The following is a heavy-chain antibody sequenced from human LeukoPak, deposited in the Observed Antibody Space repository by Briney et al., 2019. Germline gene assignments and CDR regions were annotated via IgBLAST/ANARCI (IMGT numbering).Heavy chain of an antibody. CDR2: ISSSSSYI. CDR1: GFTFSSYS. V-gene: IGHV3-21*01. J-gene: IGHJ4*02. D-gene: IGHD2-2*02. CDR3: ARAQGYCSSTSCYTGDDY. Sequence: GGSLRHSCAASGFTFSSYSMNWVRQAPGKGLEWVSSISSSSSYIYYADSVKGRFTISRDNAKNSLYLQMNSLRAEDTAVYYCARAQGYCSSTSCYTGDDYWGQGTLVTVSS.